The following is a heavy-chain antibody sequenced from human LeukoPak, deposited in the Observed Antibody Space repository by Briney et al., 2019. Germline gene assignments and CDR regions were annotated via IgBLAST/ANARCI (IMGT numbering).Heavy chain of an antibody. V-gene: IGHV3-21*06. J-gene: IGHJ4*02. D-gene: IGHD1-1*01. CDR3: ARGGTTTSTYDY. CDR1: GFTFNVYT. CDR2: IHPSGGYS. Sequence: GGSLRLSCTASGFTFNVYTMNWVRQAPGKGLEWVSAIHPSGGYSYYAHSVRGRFTISRDNTQNSLYLQMNSLRAEDTAVYYCARGGTTTSTYDYWGQGILVTVSS.